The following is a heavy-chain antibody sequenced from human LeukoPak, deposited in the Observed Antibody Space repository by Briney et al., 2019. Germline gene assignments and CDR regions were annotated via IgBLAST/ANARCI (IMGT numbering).Heavy chain of an antibody. CDR2: IYYSGST. J-gene: IGHJ4*02. Sequence: SETLSLTCTVSGGSLSSGGYYWSWIRQHPGKGLEWIGYIYYSGSTYYNPSLKSRVTISVDTSKNQFSLKLSPVTAADTAVYYCARDKADSPDYWGQGTLVTVSS. V-gene: IGHV4-31*03. D-gene: IGHD2-15*01. CDR1: GGSLSSGGYY. CDR3: ARDKADSPDY.